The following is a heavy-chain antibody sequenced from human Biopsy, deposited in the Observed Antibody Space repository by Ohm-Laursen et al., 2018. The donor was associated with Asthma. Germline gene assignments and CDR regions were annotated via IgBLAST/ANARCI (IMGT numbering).Heavy chain of an antibody. D-gene: IGHD3-22*01. J-gene: IGHJ4*02. V-gene: IGHV4-39*01. CDR1: GGSITSSSYY. CDR3: VRHQYSSSWSTFDY. CDR2: MYHSGSP. Sequence: SDTLSLTCTVSGGSITSSSYYWGWIRQPPGKGMEWIGSMYHSGSPYYHPSLKSRATISVDTSKNQLSLWMSSVTAADTAVYFCVRHQYSSSWSTFDYWGQGALVTVSS.